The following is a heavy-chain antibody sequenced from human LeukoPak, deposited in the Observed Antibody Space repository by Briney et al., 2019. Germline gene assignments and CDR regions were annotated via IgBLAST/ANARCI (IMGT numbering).Heavy chain of an antibody. Sequence: GGSLRLSCAASGFTFSSYAMSWVRQAPGKGLEWVSAISGSGGSTYYADSVKGRFTISRDNSKNTLYLQMNSLRAEDTAVYYCAKDSKVTMVRGVHFGYWGQGTLVTVSS. D-gene: IGHD3-10*01. J-gene: IGHJ4*02. V-gene: IGHV3-23*01. CDR2: ISGSGGST. CDR3: AKDSKVTMVRGVHFGY. CDR1: GFTFSSYA.